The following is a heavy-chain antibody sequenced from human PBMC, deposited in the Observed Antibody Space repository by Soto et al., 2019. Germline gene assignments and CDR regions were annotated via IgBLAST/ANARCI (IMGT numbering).Heavy chain of an antibody. Sequence: PGGPLGLSCAASGFTFNSYAMSWVRQSPGKGLEWASAISGSGGSTYYADSVKGRFTISRDNSKNTLYLQMNSLRAEDTAVYYCAKQKDDVWGSYTVWFDPWGQGTLVTVSS. J-gene: IGHJ5*02. CDR1: GFTFNSYA. D-gene: IGHD3-16*01. V-gene: IGHV3-23*01. CDR2: ISGSGGST. CDR3: AKQKDDVWGSYTVWFDP.